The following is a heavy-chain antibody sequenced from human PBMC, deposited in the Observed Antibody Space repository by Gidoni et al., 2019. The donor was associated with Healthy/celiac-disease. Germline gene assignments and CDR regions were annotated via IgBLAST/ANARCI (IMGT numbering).Heavy chain of an antibody. D-gene: IGHD3-22*01. J-gene: IGHJ4*02. CDR1: GFTFSSYA. CDR3: AKDPYDSSGYFDY. CDR2: SSGSGGST. Sequence: EVQLLESGGGLVQPGGSLRLSCAASGFTFSSYAMSWVRQAPGKGLEWVSASSGSGGSTYYADSVKGRFTISRDNSKNTLYLQMNSLRAEDTAVYYCAKDPYDSSGYFDYWGQGTLVTVSS. V-gene: IGHV3-23*01.